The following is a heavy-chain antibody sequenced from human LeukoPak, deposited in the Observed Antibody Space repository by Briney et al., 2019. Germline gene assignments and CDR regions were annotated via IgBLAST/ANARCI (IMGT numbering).Heavy chain of an antibody. CDR1: GYTFTGYY. CDR2: INPNSGGT. Sequence: ASVKVSCKASGYTFTGYYMHWVRQAPGQGLEWMGWINPNSGGTNYAQKFQGRVTMTRDTSISTAYMELSRLRSDDTAVYYCARDPDLKVPAAAQTGFDPWGQGTLVTVSS. CDR3: ARDPDLKVPAAAQTGFDP. V-gene: IGHV1-2*02. D-gene: IGHD2-2*01. J-gene: IGHJ5*02.